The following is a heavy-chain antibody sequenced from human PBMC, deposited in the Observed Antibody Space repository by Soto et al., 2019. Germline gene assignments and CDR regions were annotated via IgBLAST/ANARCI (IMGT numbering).Heavy chain of an antibody. CDR1: GGTFSTYT. CDR3: SIGSWSAETFDV. Sequence: QVHLEQSGAEVKKPGSSVKVSCKAAGGTFSTYTLIWVRQAPGQGLEWMGRIIPMLTVTNSAQKFQGRVTLTVDKSTSTAFMELTSLTSDDTAVYYCSIGSWSAETFDVWGQGTMVTVSS. D-gene: IGHD2-2*01. CDR2: IIPMLTVT. J-gene: IGHJ3*01. V-gene: IGHV1-69*02.